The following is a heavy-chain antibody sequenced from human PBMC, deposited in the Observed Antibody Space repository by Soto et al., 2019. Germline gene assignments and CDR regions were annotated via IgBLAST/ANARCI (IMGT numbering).Heavy chain of an antibody. CDR3: ARGPLGYCSGGSCYSPCDY. J-gene: IGHJ4*02. CDR1: GLTFSSYG. CDR2: IWYDGSNK. Sequence: QVQLVESGGGVVQPGRSLRLSCAASGLTFSSYGMQWVRQAPGKGLEWVAVIWYDGSNKYYADSVKGRFTISRDNSKNTLYLQMNSLRAEDTAVYYCARGPLGYCSGGSCYSPCDYWGQGTLVTVSS. D-gene: IGHD2-15*01. V-gene: IGHV3-33*01.